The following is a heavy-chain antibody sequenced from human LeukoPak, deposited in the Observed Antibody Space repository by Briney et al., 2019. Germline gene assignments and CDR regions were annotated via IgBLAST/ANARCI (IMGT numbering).Heavy chain of an antibody. D-gene: IGHD3-10*01. CDR3: ARGLWFGDENPPYFDY. J-gene: IGHJ4*02. Sequence: PSQTLSLTCSVSGGSISSSNYYWSWIRQPAGKGLEWIGRIYTSVSTNYNPSLKSRVTISVDTSRNQFSLKLSSVTAADTAVYYCARGLWFGDENPPYFDYWGQGILVTVSS. CDR1: GGSISSSNYY. V-gene: IGHV4-61*02. CDR2: IYTSVST.